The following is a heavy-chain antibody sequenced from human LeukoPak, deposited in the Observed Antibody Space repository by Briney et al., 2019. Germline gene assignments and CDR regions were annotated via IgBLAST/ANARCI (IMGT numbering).Heavy chain of an antibody. CDR3: ARVPRTGYSYGYSYYYGMDV. D-gene: IGHD5-18*01. V-gene: IGHV4-34*01. CDR1: GGSFSGYY. Sequence: MSSETLSPTCAVYGGSFSGYYWSWIRQPPGKGLEWIGEINHSGSTNYNPSLKSRVTISVDTSKNQFSLKLSSVTAADTAVYYCARVPRTGYSYGYSYYYGMDVWGQGTTVTVSS. J-gene: IGHJ6*02. CDR2: INHSGST.